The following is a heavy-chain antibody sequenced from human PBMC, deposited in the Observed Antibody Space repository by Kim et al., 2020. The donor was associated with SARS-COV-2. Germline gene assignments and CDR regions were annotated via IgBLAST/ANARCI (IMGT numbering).Heavy chain of an antibody. CDR1: GYSFTTYW. V-gene: IGHV5-10-1*01. Sequence: GESLKISCQGYGYSFTTYWITWVRQMPGKGLEWMGRIDPSDSYTNYSPSLQGHVTISADKSISTAYLQWSSLKASDTAMYYCARRSPYPGYTYGIFDYWGQGTLVTVSS. CDR3: ARRSPYPGYTYGIFDY. D-gene: IGHD5-18*01. J-gene: IGHJ4*02. CDR2: IDPSDSYT.